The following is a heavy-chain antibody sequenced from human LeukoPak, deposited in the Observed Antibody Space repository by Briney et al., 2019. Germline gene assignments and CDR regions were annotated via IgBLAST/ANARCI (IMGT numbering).Heavy chain of an antibody. J-gene: IGHJ3*02. V-gene: IGHV4-59*01. CDR2: IYYSGST. Sequence: PSETLSLTCTVSGGSISSYYWSWIRQPPGKGLEWIGYIYYSGSTNYNPSLKSRVTISVDTSKNQFSLKLSSVIAADTAVYYCARALGYDFWSGYYTRNDAFDIWGQGTMVTVSS. D-gene: IGHD3-3*01. CDR3: ARALGYDFWSGYYTRNDAFDI. CDR1: GGSISSYY.